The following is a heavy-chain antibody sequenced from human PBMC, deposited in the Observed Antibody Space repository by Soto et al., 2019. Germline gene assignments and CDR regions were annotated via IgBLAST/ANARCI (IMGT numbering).Heavy chain of an antibody. CDR3: ARDRGAAAYYYYGMDV. V-gene: IGHV3-74*01. Sequence: GGSLRLSCAASGFTFSSYWMHWVRQAPGKGLVWVSRINSDGSSTSYADSVKGRFTISRDNAKNTLYLQMNSLRAEDTAVYYCARDRGAAAYYYYGMDVWGQGTTVTVSS. CDR1: GFTFSSYW. J-gene: IGHJ6*02. D-gene: IGHD6-13*01. CDR2: INSDGSST.